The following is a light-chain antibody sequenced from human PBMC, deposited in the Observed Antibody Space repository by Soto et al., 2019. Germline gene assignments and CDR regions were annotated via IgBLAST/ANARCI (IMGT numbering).Light chain of an antibody. CDR2: ATS. CDR3: QQTYSTPLT. V-gene: IGKV1-39*01. Sequence: DIQMTQSPSSLSASVGDRVTITCRASQSISTYLNWYQQKPGKAPKVLIYATSNLHSGVPSRFSGSGSETEFTLTIGSLQPEDLATYFWQQTYSTPLTFGRGTKVEIK. J-gene: IGKJ4*01. CDR1: QSISTY.